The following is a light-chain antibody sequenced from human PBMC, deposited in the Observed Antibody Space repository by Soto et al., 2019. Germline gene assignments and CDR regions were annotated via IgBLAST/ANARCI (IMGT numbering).Light chain of an antibody. CDR1: QSVSSSY. CDR2: GAS. V-gene: IGKV3-20*01. Sequence: GERAALSCRASQSVSSSYLAWYQQKPGQAPRLLIYGASSRATGIPDRFSGSGSGTDFTLTISRLEPEDLAVYYCQQYGTSLTWTFGQGAKVDIK. CDR3: QQYGTSLTWT. J-gene: IGKJ1*01.